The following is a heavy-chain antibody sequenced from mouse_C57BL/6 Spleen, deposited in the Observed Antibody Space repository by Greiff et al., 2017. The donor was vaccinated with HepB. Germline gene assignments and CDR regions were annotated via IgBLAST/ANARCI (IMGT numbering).Heavy chain of an antibody. V-gene: IGHV1-18*01. Sequence: VQLKQSGPELVKPGASVKIPCKASGYTFTDYNMDWVKQSHGKSLEWIGDINPNNGGTIYNQKFKGKATLTVDKSSSTAYMELRSLTSEDTAVYYCARGAYDGFHFDYWGQGTTLTVSS. J-gene: IGHJ2*01. CDR1: GYTFTDYN. CDR2: INPNNGGT. D-gene: IGHD2-3*01. CDR3: ARGAYDGFHFDY.